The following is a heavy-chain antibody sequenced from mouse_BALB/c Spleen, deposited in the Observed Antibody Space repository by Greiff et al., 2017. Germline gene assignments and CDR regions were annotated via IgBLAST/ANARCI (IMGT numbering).Heavy chain of an antibody. CDR3: AGGGGLGDYFDY. V-gene: IGHV5-12-2*01. CDR2: ISNGGGST. J-gene: IGHJ2*01. CDR1: GFTFSSYT. Sequence: DVMLVESGGGLVQPGGSLKLSCAASGFTFSSYTMSWVRQTPEKRLEWVAYISNGGGSTYYPDTVKGRFTISRDNAKNTLYLQMSSLKSEDTAMYYWAGGGGLGDYFDYWGQGTTLTVSS.